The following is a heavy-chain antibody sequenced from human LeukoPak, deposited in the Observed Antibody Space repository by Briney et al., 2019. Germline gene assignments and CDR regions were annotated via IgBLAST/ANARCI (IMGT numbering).Heavy chain of an antibody. Sequence: GTSVKVSCKASGDTFSSYAVSWVREAPGQGLEWMGRIIPIIGIANYAQKFQGRVTITADKSTSTAYMALSSLRSEDTAVYYCAREHLITGESPVYYYYGMDVWGQGTTVTVSS. CDR1: GDTFSSYA. CDR2: IIPIIGIA. D-gene: IGHD3-22*01. J-gene: IGHJ6*02. CDR3: AREHLITGESPVYYYYGMDV. V-gene: IGHV1-69*04.